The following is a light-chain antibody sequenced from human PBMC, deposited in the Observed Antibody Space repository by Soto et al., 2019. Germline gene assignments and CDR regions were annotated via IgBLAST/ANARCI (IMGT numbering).Light chain of an antibody. CDR1: QRFGSSN. CDR3: QQYGYSFT. CDR2: STS. J-gene: IGKJ4*01. Sequence: EIVLTQSPGTLSLSPGERGTLSCRASQRFGSSNLAWYQQKPGQAPRLLIYSTSSRATGIPDRFSGSGSGTDFTLTISRLEPEDFGVYYCQQYGYSFTFGGGTKVDIK. V-gene: IGKV3-20*01.